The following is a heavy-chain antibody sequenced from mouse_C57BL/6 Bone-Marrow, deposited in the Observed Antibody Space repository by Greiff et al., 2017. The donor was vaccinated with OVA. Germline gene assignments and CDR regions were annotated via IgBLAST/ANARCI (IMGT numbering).Heavy chain of an antibody. V-gene: IGHV1-15*01. J-gene: IGHJ3*01. CDR2: IDPETGGT. D-gene: IGHD1-1*01. CDR3: TSPYYYGSTWVAY. Sequence: QVQLKESGAELVRPGASVTLSCKASGYTFTDYEMHWVKQTPVHGLEWIGVIDPETGGTAYNQKFKGKAILTADKSSSTAYMELRSLTSEDSAVYYCTSPYYYGSTWVAYWGQGTLVTVSA. CDR1: GYTFTDYE.